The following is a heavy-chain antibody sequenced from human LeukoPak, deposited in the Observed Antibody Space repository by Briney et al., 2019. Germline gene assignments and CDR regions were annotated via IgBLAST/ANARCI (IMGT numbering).Heavy chain of an antibody. Sequence: PSETLSLTCTVSGYSISSGYYWGWIRQPPGKGLEWIGSIYHSGSTYYNPSLKGRVTISVDTSKNQFSLKLSSVTAADTAVYYCARDYPVNAFDIWGQGTMVTVSS. CDR2: IYHSGST. J-gene: IGHJ3*02. V-gene: IGHV4-38-2*02. CDR3: ARDYPVNAFDI. CDR1: GYSISSGYY.